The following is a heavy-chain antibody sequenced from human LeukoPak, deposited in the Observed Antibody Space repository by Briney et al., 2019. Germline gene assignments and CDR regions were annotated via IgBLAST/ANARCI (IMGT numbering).Heavy chain of an antibody. J-gene: IGHJ4*02. CDR3: ARASKAGYTAMVPLDY. CDR2: ISYDGSNK. D-gene: IGHD5-18*01. Sequence: GGSLRLSCAASGFTFSSYAMHWVRQAPGKGLEWVAVISYDGSNKYYADSVNGRFTISRDNSKNTLYLQMNSLRAEDTAVYYCARASKAGYTAMVPLDYWGQGTLVTVSS. CDR1: GFTFSSYA. V-gene: IGHV3-30-3*01.